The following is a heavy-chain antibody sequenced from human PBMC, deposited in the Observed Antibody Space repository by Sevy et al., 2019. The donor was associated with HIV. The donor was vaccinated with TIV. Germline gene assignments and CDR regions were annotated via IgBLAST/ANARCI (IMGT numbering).Heavy chain of an antibody. CDR1: GFTFNGYG. V-gene: IGHV3-30*18. J-gene: IGHJ4*02. CDR2: ILYDGSNE. D-gene: IGHD3-10*01. Sequence: GGSLRLSCAASGFTFNGYGMHWVRQAPGKGLEWVAVILYDGSNEYYADSVKGRFTISRDNSENTVYLQMNRLRTEDTAVYYCAKGLHYGSGSYYGGTDYWGQGTLVTVSS. CDR3: AKGLHYGSGSYYGGTDY.